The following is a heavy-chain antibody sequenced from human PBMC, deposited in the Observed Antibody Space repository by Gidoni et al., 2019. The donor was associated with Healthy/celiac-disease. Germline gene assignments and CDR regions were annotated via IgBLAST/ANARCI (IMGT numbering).Heavy chain of an antibody. CDR3: ARGSVSRIAAAGTIGDY. V-gene: IGHV1-3*01. D-gene: IGHD6-13*01. CDR2: INAGNGNT. J-gene: IGHJ4*02. CDR1: GYTFTSYA. Sequence: QVQLVQSGAEVKKPGASMKVSCKASGYTFTSYAMHWVRQAPGQRLEWMGWINAGNGNTKYSQKFQGRVTITRDTSASTAYMELSSLRSEDTAVYYCARGSVSRIAAAGTIGDYWGQGTLVTVSS.